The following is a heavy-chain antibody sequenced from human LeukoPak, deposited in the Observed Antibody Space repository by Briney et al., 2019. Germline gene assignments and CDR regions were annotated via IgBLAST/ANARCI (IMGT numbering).Heavy chain of an antibody. V-gene: IGHV3-33*01. Sequence: PGRSLRLSCAASGFTFSSYGMHWVRQAPGKGLEWVAVIWYDGSNKYYADSVKGRFTISRDNSKNTLCLQMNSLRAEDTAVYYCASSVGATSDYWGQGTLVTVSS. D-gene: IGHD1-26*01. J-gene: IGHJ4*02. CDR3: ASSVGATSDY. CDR2: IWYDGSNK. CDR1: GFTFSSYG.